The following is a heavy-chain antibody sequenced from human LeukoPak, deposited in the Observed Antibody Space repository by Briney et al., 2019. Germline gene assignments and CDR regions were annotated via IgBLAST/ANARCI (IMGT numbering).Heavy chain of an antibody. J-gene: IGHJ4*02. Sequence: GGSLRLSCAASGFTFSLFSMYWVCQAPGKGLEWVSSITSTSGYIYYADSMKGRFTVSRDNAKNSLYLQMNSLKAEDTAVYYCARGSYGDFRNDYWGQGTLVTVSS. V-gene: IGHV3-21*01. CDR3: ARGSYGDFRNDY. CDR1: GFTFSLFS. CDR2: ITSTSGYI. D-gene: IGHD4-17*01.